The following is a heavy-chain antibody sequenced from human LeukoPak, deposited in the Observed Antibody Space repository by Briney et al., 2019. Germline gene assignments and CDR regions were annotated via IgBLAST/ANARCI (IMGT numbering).Heavy chain of an antibody. CDR1: GGSISGYY. CDR2: IYYSGST. Sequence: PSETPSLTCTVSGGSISGYYWSWIRQPPGKGLEWIGYIYYSGSTNYNPSLKSRVTISVDTSKNQFSLKLSSVTAADTAVYYCAREVGYSSSWVYFFDYWGQGTLVTVSS. D-gene: IGHD6-13*01. J-gene: IGHJ4*02. V-gene: IGHV4-59*01. CDR3: AREVGYSSSWVYFFDY.